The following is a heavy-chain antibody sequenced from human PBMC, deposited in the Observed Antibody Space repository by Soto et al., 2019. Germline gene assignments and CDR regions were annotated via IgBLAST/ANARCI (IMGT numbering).Heavy chain of an antibody. CDR3: AKCLTHCSIQN. V-gene: IGHV3-23*01. D-gene: IGHD3-10*02. Sequence: GGSLRLSCEASGFTFSSFAMTWVRQAPGKGLEWVSAISPGTGNTYYADSVKGRFTISRDNSKNTLYLQMNTVRAEDMAVYYCAKCLTHCSIQNWGQGTLVTVSS. CDR1: GFTFSSFA. CDR2: ISPGTGNT. J-gene: IGHJ4*02.